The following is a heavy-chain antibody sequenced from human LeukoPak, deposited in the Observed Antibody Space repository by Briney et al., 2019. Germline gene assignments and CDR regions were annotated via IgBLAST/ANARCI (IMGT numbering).Heavy chain of an antibody. Sequence: PGGSLRLSXAASGFTFSSYWMSWVRQAPGKGVEWVANIKQDGSEKYYVDSVKGRFTISRDNAKNSLYLQMNSLRAEDTAVYYCARDGDYGDYYFDYWGQGTLVTVSS. V-gene: IGHV3-7*01. CDR3: ARDGDYGDYYFDY. J-gene: IGHJ4*02. D-gene: IGHD4-17*01. CDR2: IKQDGSEK. CDR1: GFTFSSYW.